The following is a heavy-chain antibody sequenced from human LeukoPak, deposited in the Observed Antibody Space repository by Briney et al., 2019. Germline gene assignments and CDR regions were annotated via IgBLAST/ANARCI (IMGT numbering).Heavy chain of an antibody. CDR3: AKDMGGGRGELLFGYFDY. Sequence: GRSLRLSCAASGFTFDDYAMHWVRQAPGKGLEWVSGISWNSGSIGYADSVKGRFTSSRDNAKNSLYLQMNSLRAEDTALYYCAKDMGGGRGELLFGYFDYWGQGTLVTVSS. D-gene: IGHD2-21*02. V-gene: IGHV3-9*01. J-gene: IGHJ4*02. CDR2: ISWNSGSI. CDR1: GFTFDDYA.